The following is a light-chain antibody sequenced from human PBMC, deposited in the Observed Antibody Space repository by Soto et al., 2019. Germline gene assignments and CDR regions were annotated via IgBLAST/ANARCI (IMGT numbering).Light chain of an antibody. CDR3: QSYDSNQG. V-gene: IGLV6-57*03. J-gene: IGLJ2*01. CDR1: SGSIASNY. CDR2: EDN. Sequence: NFMLTQPHSVSESPGKTVTISCTRSSGSIASNYVQWYQQRPGSAPTTVIYEDNQRPSGVPDRFSGSIDSSSNSASLTISGLKTEDEADYYCQSYDSNQGIGGGTKVTVL.